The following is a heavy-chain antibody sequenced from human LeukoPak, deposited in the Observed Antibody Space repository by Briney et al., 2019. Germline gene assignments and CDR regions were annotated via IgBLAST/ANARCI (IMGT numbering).Heavy chain of an antibody. J-gene: IGHJ4*02. D-gene: IGHD2-15*01. CDR2: ISGSGVST. Sequence: GGSLRLSCAASGFTFSSYGMSWVRQAPGKGLEWVSAISGSGVSTYYADSVKGRFTISRDNSKNTLYLQMNSLRAEDTAVYYCAKGVGYCSGGSCQQFDYWGQGTLVTVSS. CDR1: GFTFSSYG. V-gene: IGHV3-23*01. CDR3: AKGVGYCSGGSCQQFDY.